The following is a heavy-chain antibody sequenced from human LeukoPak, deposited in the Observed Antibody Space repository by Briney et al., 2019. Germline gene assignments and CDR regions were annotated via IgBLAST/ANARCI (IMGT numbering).Heavy chain of an antibody. Sequence: GGSLRLSCAASGFAFSSYGMHWVRQAPGQGLEWVAVIWYDGSNKYYADSVKGRFTISRDNSKNTLYLQMNSLRAEDTAVYYCATEDYGDHTGYNSFDPWGQGTLVTVSS. D-gene: IGHD4-17*01. CDR2: IWYDGSNK. CDR3: ATEDYGDHTGYNSFDP. J-gene: IGHJ5*02. CDR1: GFAFSSYG. V-gene: IGHV3-33*01.